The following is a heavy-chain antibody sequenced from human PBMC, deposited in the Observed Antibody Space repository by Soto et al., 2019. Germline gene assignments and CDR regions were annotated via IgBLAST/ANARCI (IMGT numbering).Heavy chain of an antibody. CDR1: GLDFSSHW. Sequence: GSLRLSCAASGLDFSSHWMSWVRQAPGKGLEWLANIKEDGSDTYYVDSVRGRFTISRDNAKNSLYLQMNTLRVEDTAVYYCASHPRRTVQWYWGRGALVTVSS. D-gene: IGHD6-19*01. CDR3: ASHPRRTVQWY. CDR2: IKEDGSDT. V-gene: IGHV3-7*05. J-gene: IGHJ4*02.